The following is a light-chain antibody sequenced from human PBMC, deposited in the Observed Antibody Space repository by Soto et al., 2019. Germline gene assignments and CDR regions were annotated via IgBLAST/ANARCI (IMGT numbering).Light chain of an antibody. Sequence: QSVLTQPPSVSAAPGQMVTISCSGSSSNIGNNYVSWYQQLPGTAPKLLIYDNNKRPSGIPDRFSGSKSGTSATLGITGLQTGVEADYYCGTWDSSLSDVVFGGGTKLTVL. J-gene: IGLJ2*01. CDR1: SSNIGNNY. CDR3: GTWDSSLSDVV. V-gene: IGLV1-51*01. CDR2: DNN.